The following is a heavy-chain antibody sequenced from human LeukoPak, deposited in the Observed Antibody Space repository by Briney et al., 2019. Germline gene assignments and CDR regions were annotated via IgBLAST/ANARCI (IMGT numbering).Heavy chain of an antibody. V-gene: IGHV3-74*01. CDR2: INADGSTT. D-gene: IGHD1-14*01. Sequence: GGSLRLSCAASGLTFGNSWVHWVRRAPGKGLVWVSLINADGSTTTYADSVKGRFTISRDNARNTVSLQMNSLTIEDTAVYYCVVVVEPPDSDGFDVWGQGTMITVYS. CDR3: VVVVEPPDSDGFDV. CDR1: GLTFGNSW. J-gene: IGHJ3*01.